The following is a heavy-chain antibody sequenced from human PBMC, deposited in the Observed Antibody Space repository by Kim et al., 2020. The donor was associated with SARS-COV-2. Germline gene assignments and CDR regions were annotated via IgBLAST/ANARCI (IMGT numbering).Heavy chain of an antibody. CDR2: IYYSGST. V-gene: IGHV4-31*03. J-gene: IGHJ3*02. D-gene: IGHD3-3*01. CDR1: GGSISSGGYY. Sequence: SETLSLTCTVSGGSISSGGYYWSWIRQHPGKGLEWSGYIYYSGSTYYNPSLKSRVTISVDTSKNQFSLKLSSVTAADTAVYYCARASTIFGVVIDAFDIWGQGTMVTVSS. CDR3: ARASTIFGVVIDAFDI.